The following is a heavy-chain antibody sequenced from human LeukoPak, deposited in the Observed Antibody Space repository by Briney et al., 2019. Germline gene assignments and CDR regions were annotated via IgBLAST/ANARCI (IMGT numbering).Heavy chain of an antibody. Sequence: GGSLRLSCEGSGFMFSNYWMTWVRQAPEKGLEWVANIKPSGSEKHYADSVEGRFTISRDNAKNSLYLQMNSLRADDTALYYCAKGSQWELLMGVFDYWGQGTLVTVSS. CDR2: IKPSGSEK. CDR1: GFMFSNYW. J-gene: IGHJ4*02. D-gene: IGHD3-10*01. CDR3: AKGSQWELLMGVFDY. V-gene: IGHV3-7*03.